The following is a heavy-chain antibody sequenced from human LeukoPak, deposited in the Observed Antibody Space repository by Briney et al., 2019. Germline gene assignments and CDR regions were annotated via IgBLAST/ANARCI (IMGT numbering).Heavy chain of an antibody. J-gene: IGHJ4*02. D-gene: IGHD2-21*01. Sequence: PGGSLRLSCAASGLTFSTYAMSWVRQAPGKGLEGVSVISGSGGSTYYADSVKGRFTISRDNSKNTLFLQMNSLRADDTALYYCAKCGHLGHYLDYWGQGILVTVSP. CDR3: AKCGHLGHYLDY. CDR2: ISGSGGST. V-gene: IGHV3-23*01. CDR1: GLTFSTYA.